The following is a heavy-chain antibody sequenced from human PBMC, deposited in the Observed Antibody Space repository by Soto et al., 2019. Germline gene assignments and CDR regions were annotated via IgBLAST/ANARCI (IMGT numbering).Heavy chain of an antibody. CDR1: GGTFNTHT. D-gene: IGHD3-16*01. CDR3: ARVSRPGHRLGNFGC. J-gene: IGHJ4*01. V-gene: IGHV1-69*13. CDR2: IIPIFGTT. Sequence: GASVKVSCKASGGTFNTHTISWVRQAPGQGLEWMGGIIPIFGTTNYAQNFQGRVTITADESTSTAYMELSSLISEDTAGYYCARVSRPGHRLGNFGCWGQESLVRVSS.